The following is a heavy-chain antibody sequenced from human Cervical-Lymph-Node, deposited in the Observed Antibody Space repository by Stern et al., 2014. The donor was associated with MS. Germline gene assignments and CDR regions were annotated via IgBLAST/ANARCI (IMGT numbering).Heavy chain of an antibody. J-gene: IGHJ4*02. D-gene: IGHD5-12*01. CDR2: IFSNDEK. V-gene: IGHV2-26*01. CDR3: ARSRQGSEYDGFDY. CDR1: GFSLRNSRMG. Sequence: QVTLKESGPVLVKPTETLTLTCIVSGFSLRNSRMGVSWIRQPPGKALEWLAHIFSNDEKSYSTSLKSRLTVSKDTSKSQVVLSMTNMDPVDTATYCCARSRQGSEYDGFDYWGQGTQVTVSS.